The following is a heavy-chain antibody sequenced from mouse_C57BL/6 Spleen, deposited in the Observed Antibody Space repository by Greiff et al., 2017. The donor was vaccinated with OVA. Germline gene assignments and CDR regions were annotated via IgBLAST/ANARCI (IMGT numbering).Heavy chain of an antibody. D-gene: IGHD1-1*01. CDR1: GYTFTSYD. Sequence: QVQLQQSGPELVKPGASVKLSCKASGYTFTSYDINWVKQRPGQGLEWIGWIYPRDGSTKYNEKFKGKATLTVDTSSSTAYMELHSLTSEDSAVYFCARRRNYGSSQYYFDYWGQGTTLTVSS. V-gene: IGHV1-85*01. CDR2: IYPRDGST. CDR3: ARRRNYGSSQYYFDY. J-gene: IGHJ2*01.